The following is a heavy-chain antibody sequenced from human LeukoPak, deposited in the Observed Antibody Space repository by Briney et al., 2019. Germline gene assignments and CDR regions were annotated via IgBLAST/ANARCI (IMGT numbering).Heavy chain of an antibody. CDR2: IRGGGTSE. CDR3: ARDPNGDYIGAFDM. J-gene: IGHJ3*02. CDR1: GFTFSAYA. Sequence: GGSLRLSCTASGFTFSAYAMMWVRQAPGQGPEWVSAIRGGGTSEFYADSVKGRFRISRDNSKDTLFLQMNSLRAEDTAVYHCARDPNGDYIGAFDMWGPGTMVTVSS. V-gene: IGHV3-23*01. D-gene: IGHD4-17*01.